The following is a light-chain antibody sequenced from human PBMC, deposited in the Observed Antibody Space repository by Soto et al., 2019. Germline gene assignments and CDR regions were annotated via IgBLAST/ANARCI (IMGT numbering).Light chain of an antibody. CDR3: QQYNNWPPLT. CDR2: GAS. V-gene: IGKV3-15*01. Sequence: EIVLTQSPATLSVSPGERATLSCRASQTVIRNLAWYQQKPGQAPRLLIYGASTRATGIPARFSGSGSGTEFTLTISSLQSEDIAVYYCQQYNNWPPLTFGQGTRLQIK. J-gene: IGKJ5*01. CDR1: QTVIRN.